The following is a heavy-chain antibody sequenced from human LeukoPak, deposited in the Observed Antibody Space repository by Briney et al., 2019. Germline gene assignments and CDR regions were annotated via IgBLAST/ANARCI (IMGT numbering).Heavy chain of an antibody. CDR1: GGSISSSSYY. CDR3: ARDRDSGYSYGGYFDY. V-gene: IGHV4-39*07. D-gene: IGHD5-18*01. CDR2: IFYSGST. J-gene: IGHJ4*02. Sequence: KPSETLSLTCTVSGGSISSSSYYWGWIRQPPGKGLEWIGTIFYSGSTYYNPSLQSRVTISVDTSKNQFSLKLSSVTAADTAVYYCARDRDSGYSYGGYFDYWGQGTLVTVSS.